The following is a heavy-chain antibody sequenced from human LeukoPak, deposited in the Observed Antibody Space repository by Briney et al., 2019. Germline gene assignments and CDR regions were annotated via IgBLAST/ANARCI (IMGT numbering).Heavy chain of an antibody. CDR3: ARDSGGPHSGFEI. CDR1: GFTFSDHY. D-gene: IGHD6-19*01. Sequence: PGGSLRLSCAASGFTFSDHYMDWIRQPPGKGLEWIGYIYNSGSTNYNPSLKSRVTISVDTSKNQYSLKMSSVTAADTAVYYCARDSGGPHSGFEIWGQGTMVTASS. V-gene: IGHV4-59*11. CDR2: IYNSGST. J-gene: IGHJ3*02.